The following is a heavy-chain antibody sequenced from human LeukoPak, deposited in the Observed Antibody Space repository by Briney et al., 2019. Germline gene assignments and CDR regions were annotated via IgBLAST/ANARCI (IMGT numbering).Heavy chain of an antibody. J-gene: IGHJ5*02. CDR3: ARTYYDFWSGYSLVYNWLDP. V-gene: IGHV1-8*03. D-gene: IGHD3-3*01. Sequence: ASVKVSCKVSGYTFTSYDINWVRQATGQGLEWMGWMNPNSGNTGYAQKFQGRVTITRNTSINTAYMELSSLRSEDAAVYYCARTYYDFWSGYSLVYNWLDPWGQGTLVTVSS. CDR2: MNPNSGNT. CDR1: GYTFTSYD.